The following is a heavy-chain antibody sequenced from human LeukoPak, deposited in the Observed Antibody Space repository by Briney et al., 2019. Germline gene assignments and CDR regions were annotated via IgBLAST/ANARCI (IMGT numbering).Heavy chain of an antibody. CDR2: IIWSGGST. V-gene: IGHV3-20*04. CDR3: ARDDYGSGSWNDY. D-gene: IGHD3-10*01. Sequence: GGSLRLSCAASGFTFDDYGMSWDRQAPGKGLEWVSGIIWSGGSTGYADSVKGRFTISRDNAKNSLYLQMNSLRAEDTALYYCARDDYGSGSWNDYWGQGTLVTVSS. J-gene: IGHJ4*02. CDR1: GFTFDDYG.